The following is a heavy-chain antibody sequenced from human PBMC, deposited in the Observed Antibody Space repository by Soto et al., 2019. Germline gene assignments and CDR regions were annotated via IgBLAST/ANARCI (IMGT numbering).Heavy chain of an antibody. V-gene: IGHV4-59*01. CDR1: GGSIITYY. CDR2: IYYSGST. Sequence: SETLSLTCTVSGGSIITYYWSWIRQPPGKGLEWIGYIYYSGSTNYNPSLKSRVTISVDTSKNQFSLKLTSVTAADTAVYYCARISRPGPVDYWGQGTLVTVSS. D-gene: IGHD6-6*01. CDR3: ARISRPGPVDY. J-gene: IGHJ4*02.